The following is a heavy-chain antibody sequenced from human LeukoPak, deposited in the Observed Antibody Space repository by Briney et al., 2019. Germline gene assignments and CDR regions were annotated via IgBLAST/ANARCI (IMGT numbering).Heavy chain of an antibody. CDR3: ARHYDILTAFFS. CDR2: IDPSDSYI. J-gene: IGHJ4*02. D-gene: IGHD3-9*01. Sequence: GESLKISCQVSGYNLSTYWITWVRQMPGKGLEWIGRIDPSDSYINYSPSFQGHVTISAGKSISTAYLQWGSLRASDTAMYYCARHYDILTAFFSWGQGTLVTVSS. V-gene: IGHV5-10-1*01. CDR1: GYNLSTYW.